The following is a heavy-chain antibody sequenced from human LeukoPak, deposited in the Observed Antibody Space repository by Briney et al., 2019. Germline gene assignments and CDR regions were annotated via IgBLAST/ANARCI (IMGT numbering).Heavy chain of an antibody. V-gene: IGHV1-24*01. CDR1: GYTLTELS. J-gene: IGHJ5*02. CDR2: FDPEDGET. Sequence: ASVKVSCKVSGYTLTELSMHWVRQAPGKGLEWMGGFDPEDGETIYAQKFQGRVTMTEDTSTDTAYMELSSPRSEDTAVYYCARDPIDSSGYYVFDPWGQGTLVTVSS. D-gene: IGHD3-22*01. CDR3: ARDPIDSSGYYVFDP.